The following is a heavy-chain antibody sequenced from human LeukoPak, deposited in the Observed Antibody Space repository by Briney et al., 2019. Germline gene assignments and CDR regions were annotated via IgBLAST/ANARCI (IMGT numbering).Heavy chain of an antibody. Sequence: PGGSLRLSCAASGFTFSSYSMNWVRQAPGKGLEWVSSISSSSSYIYYADSVKGRFTISRDNAKNSLYLQMNSLRAEDTAVYYCARDHDILTGGTVDVWGQGTTVTVSS. V-gene: IGHV3-21*01. CDR1: GFTFSSYS. D-gene: IGHD3-9*01. CDR3: ARDHDILTGGTVDV. CDR2: ISSSSSYI. J-gene: IGHJ6*02.